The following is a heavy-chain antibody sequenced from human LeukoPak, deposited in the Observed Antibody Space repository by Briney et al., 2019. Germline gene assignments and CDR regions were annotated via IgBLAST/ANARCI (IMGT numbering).Heavy chain of an antibody. CDR2: ISYSGST. V-gene: IGHV4-39*07. CDR3: VRVKGGSISDS. D-gene: IGHD1-26*01. Sequence: PSETLSLTCTVSGGSISRSNYYWGWIRQPPGKGLEWIASISYSGSTYYNASVKSRVTISRDTSKNQFSLSLNSVTAADTAVYYCVRVKGGSISDSWGQGTLVTVSS. J-gene: IGHJ4*02. CDR1: GGSISRSNYY.